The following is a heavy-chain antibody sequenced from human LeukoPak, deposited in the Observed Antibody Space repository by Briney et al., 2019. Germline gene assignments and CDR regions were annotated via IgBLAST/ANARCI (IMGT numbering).Heavy chain of an antibody. CDR2: IYSGGST. CDR3: ARTYYYDNYDY. J-gene: IGHJ4*02. CDR1: GFTFSDYY. D-gene: IGHD3-22*01. V-gene: IGHV3-53*01. Sequence: GGSLRLSCAASGFTFSDYYMTWIRQAPGKGLEWVSVIYSGGSTYYADSVKGRFTISRDNSKNTLYLQMNSLRAEDAAVYYCARTYYYDNYDYWGQGTLVTVSS.